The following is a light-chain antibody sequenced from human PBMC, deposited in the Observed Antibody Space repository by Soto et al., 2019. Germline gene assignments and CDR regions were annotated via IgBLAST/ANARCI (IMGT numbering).Light chain of an antibody. CDR2: KAS. CDR1: QTVSSC. J-gene: IGKJ4*01. CDR3: QQYNSYPLT. Sequence: DIQMTQSPATLSVSLGDRVTITCRASQTVSSCLAWYQQKPGKAPKLLIYKASTLKSGVPSRFSGSGSGTEFTLTISSLQPDDFAIYYCQQYNSYPLTFGGGTKVDNK. V-gene: IGKV1-5*03.